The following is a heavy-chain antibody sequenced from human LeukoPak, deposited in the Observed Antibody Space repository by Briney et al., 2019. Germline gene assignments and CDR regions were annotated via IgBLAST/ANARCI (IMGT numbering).Heavy chain of an antibody. J-gene: IGHJ4*02. D-gene: IGHD3-3*01. CDR3: AKGTDFWSGYSFDH. CDR2: LYGGVST. Sequence: GGSLRLSCAASGFSVTSNYMSWVRQAPGKGLEWVSVLYGGVSTFYPDSVKGRFTISRDTSKSVVYLQMNTVRAEDTAVYFCAKGTDFWSGYSFDHWGQGVLVTVSS. V-gene: IGHV3-53*01. CDR1: GFSVTSNY.